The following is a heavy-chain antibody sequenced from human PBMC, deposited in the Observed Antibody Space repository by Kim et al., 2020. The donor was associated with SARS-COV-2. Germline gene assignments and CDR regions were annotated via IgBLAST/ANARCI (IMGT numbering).Heavy chain of an antibody. Sequence: YSQNFQGRGTITRDTAATTAYIELSSLTSKDTAVYYCAREGSGSYNWLDPWGQGTLVTVSS. V-gene: IGHV1-3*01. J-gene: IGHJ5*02. D-gene: IGHD3-10*01. CDR3: AREGSGSYNWLDP.